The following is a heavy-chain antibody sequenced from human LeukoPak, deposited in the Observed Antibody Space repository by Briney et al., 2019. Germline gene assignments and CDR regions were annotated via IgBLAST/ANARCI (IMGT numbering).Heavy chain of an antibody. D-gene: IGHD6-19*01. CDR3: TRYSGWYGIS. V-gene: IGHV3-23*01. J-gene: IGHJ4*02. CDR2: IEYSGGSA. CDR1: GFTLSSYE. Sequence: GGSLRLSCTVSGFTLSSYEMSWIRQAPGKGLEWVSSIEYSGGSAYCADSVKGRFTISRDDSKNTLYLQLSSLRAEDTAVYYCTRYSGWYGISWGQGTLVIVSS.